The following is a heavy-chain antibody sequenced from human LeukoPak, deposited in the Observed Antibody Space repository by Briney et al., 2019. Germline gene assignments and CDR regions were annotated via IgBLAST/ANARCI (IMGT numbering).Heavy chain of an antibody. CDR1: GCTFSRYE. D-gene: IGHD3-10*01. CDR3: AREGTYGRYFDY. V-gene: IGHV3-48*03. CDR2: ISSSGSAI. J-gene: IGHJ4*02. Sequence: GGSLRLSCAASGCTFSRYEMNWVRQAPGKGLEGVSYISSSGSAIYYADSVKGRFTISRDNAKNSLYLQMNSVRAEDTDIYYCAREGTYGRYFDYWGQGTLVS.